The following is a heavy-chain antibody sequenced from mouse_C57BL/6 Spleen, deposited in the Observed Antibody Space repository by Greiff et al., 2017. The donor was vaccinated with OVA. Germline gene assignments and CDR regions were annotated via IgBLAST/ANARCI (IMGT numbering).Heavy chain of an antibody. CDR3: ARTGYDYDADAY. Sequence: EVMLVESGGGLVKPGGSLKLSCAASGFTFSDYGLHWVRQAPEKGLEWVAYISSGSSTIYYADTVKGRFTISRDNAKNTLFLHMTSLRSEDSAMYYCARTGYDYDADAYWGQGTRVTVS. V-gene: IGHV5-17*01. J-gene: IGHJ3*01. D-gene: IGHD2-4*01. CDR2: ISSGSSTI. CDR1: GFTFSDYG.